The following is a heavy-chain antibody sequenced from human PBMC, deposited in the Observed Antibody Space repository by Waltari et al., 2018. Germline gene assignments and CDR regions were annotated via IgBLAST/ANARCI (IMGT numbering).Heavy chain of an antibody. J-gene: IGHJ4*02. CDR2: INPSGGST. D-gene: IGHD3-3*01. Sequence: VRQAPGQGLEWMGIINPSGGSTSYAQKFQGRVTMTRDTSTSTVYMELSSLRSEDTAVYYCARDPNYDFWSGYYPLDYWGQGTLVTVSS. V-gene: IGHV1-46*01. CDR3: ARDPNYDFWSGYYPLDY.